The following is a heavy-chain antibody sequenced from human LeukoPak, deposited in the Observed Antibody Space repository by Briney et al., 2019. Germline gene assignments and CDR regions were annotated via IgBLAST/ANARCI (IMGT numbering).Heavy chain of an antibody. Sequence: KPSQTLSPTRPVSAGSISSYLWSWIRQPPRKGLECIGYIYYIGSTNYSPPLKTQVTISVDTSKNQFSLKLSYVTAADTAVYYCARDQPARRSSPLSFDYWGQRTLVTVSS. V-gene: IGHV4-59*01. CDR2: IYYIGST. CDR3: ARDQPARRSSPLSFDY. J-gene: IGHJ4*02. CDR1: AGSISSYL. D-gene: IGHD6-13*01.